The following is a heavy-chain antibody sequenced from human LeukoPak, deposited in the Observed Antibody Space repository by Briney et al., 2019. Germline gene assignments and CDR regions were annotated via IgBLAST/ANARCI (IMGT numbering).Heavy chain of an antibody. CDR2: IYYSGST. CDR1: GGSISSYY. V-gene: IGHV4-59*01. Sequence: PSETLSLTCTVSGGSISSYYWSWIRQPPGKGLEWIGYIYYSGSTNYNPSLKSRVTISVDTSKNQFSLKLSSVTAADTAVYYCARVRRDYGGNFIDYWGQGTQVTVSS. D-gene: IGHD4-23*01. J-gene: IGHJ4*02. CDR3: ARVRRDYGGNFIDY.